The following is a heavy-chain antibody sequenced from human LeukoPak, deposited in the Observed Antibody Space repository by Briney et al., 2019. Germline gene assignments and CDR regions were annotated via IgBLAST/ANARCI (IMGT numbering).Heavy chain of an antibody. Sequence: GGSLRLSCASSGYTFSRYDMHWVPQARTRGGGGGAFIPYDGSNKYYADYVKGRFTISRDNSKNTLYLQMNSLRAEDTAVYYCAKGIWFGEFGDGVTWGQGTLVTVSS. CDR1: GYTFSRYD. V-gene: IGHV3-30*02. CDR3: AKGIWFGEFGDGVT. J-gene: IGHJ4*02. CDR2: IPYDGSNK. D-gene: IGHD3-10*01.